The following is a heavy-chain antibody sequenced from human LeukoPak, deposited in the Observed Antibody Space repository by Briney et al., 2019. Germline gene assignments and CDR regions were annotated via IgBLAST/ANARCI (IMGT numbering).Heavy chain of an antibody. Sequence: PSETLSLTCLVSGGSIRSSSYYWAWIRQPPGEGLEWIGSIHYGGNTRYNPSLKSRVPISIDTSKNQFSLNVNSLTAADTAVYHCARAFTYYYDSSGQRFDYWGQGTLVTVSS. J-gene: IGHJ4*02. V-gene: IGHV4-39*01. CDR1: GGSIRSSSYY. CDR3: ARAFTYYYDSSGQRFDY. CDR2: IHYGGNT. D-gene: IGHD3-22*01.